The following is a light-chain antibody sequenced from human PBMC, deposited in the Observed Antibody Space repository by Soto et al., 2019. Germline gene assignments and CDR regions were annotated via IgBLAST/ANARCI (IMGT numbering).Light chain of an antibody. V-gene: IGKV3-11*01. CDR1: QSVSSY. CDR3: QQRSNWPPT. J-gene: IGKJ4*01. CDR2: DAS. Sequence: EIVLTQSPATLSLSPGERATLSCRASQSVSSYLAWYQQKSGQAPRLLIFDASNRATGIPARFSGSGSGTYFTLTSSSLEPEDFAVYYCQQRSNWPPTFGGGTKVEIK.